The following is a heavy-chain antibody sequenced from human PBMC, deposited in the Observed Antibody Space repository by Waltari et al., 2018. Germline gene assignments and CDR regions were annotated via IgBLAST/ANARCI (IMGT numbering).Heavy chain of an antibody. Sequence: EVQLVESGGGLVQPGGSLRRSCVASGFTFSSSWMSWVRQAPGKGLEWVANTNEDGTAKHYVDSVKGRFTISRDNAKNSLYLQMSDLRAEDTAVYYCARHWNWAWDYWGQGTLVTVSS. CDR3: ARHWNWAWDY. J-gene: IGHJ4*02. CDR2: TNEDGTAK. D-gene: IGHD1-7*01. V-gene: IGHV3-7*01. CDR1: GFTFSSSW.